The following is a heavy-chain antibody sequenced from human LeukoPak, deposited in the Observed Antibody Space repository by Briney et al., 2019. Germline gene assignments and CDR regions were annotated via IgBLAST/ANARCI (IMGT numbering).Heavy chain of an antibody. Sequence: PGGSLRLSCGASGFTFSIYGMHWVRQSRGKGLEGVAFIRYEGNNKYYGDSVRGRFTISRDDSKNTLYLQMKRLRAEDTAVYSCAKDSESYDSTGSTFHYWGQGTLVTVSS. CDR3: AKDSESYDSTGSTFHY. V-gene: IGHV3-30*02. CDR2: IRYEGNNK. D-gene: IGHD3-22*01. CDR1: GFTFSIYG. J-gene: IGHJ4*02.